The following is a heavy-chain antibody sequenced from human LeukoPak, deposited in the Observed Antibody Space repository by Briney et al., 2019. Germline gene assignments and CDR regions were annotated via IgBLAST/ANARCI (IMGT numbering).Heavy chain of an antibody. CDR3: AKGNTIFGVVIDY. J-gene: IGHJ4*02. V-gene: IGHV3-23*01. Sequence: GGSLRLSCAASGSTFSRYAMSWVRQAPGKGLEWVSAISGSGGSTYYADSVKGRFTISRDNSKNTLYLQMNSLRAEDTAVYYCAKGNTIFGVVIDYWGQGTLVTVSS. CDR1: GSTFSRYA. CDR2: ISGSGGST. D-gene: IGHD3-3*01.